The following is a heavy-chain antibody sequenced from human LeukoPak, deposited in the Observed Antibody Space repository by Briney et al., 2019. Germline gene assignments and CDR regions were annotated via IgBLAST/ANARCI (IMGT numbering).Heavy chain of an antibody. CDR2: ISGSGGST. CDR1: GFTFSSYA. V-gene: IGHV3-23*01. J-gene: IGHJ4*02. CDR3: AKERQVYCSSTSCYHFDY. Sequence: GGSLRLSCAASGFTFSSYAMSWVRQAPGKGLEWVSAISGSGGSTYYADSVKGRFTISRDNSKNTLYLQMNSLRAEDTAVYYCAKERQVYCSSTSCYHFDYWGQGTLVTVSS. D-gene: IGHD2-2*01.